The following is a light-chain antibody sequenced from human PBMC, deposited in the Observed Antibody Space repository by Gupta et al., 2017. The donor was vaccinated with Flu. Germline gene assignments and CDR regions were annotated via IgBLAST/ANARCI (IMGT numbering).Light chain of an antibody. CDR3: EAWDDSLKGV. Sequence: QRVTISCSGSNSNIGSSPVNWYQQLPGKAPKLLIDSNNERPSGVPDRVSGSKSGNSASLAISGLQSEDEADDYCEAWDDSLKGVFGGGTKLTVL. J-gene: IGLJ3*02. V-gene: IGLV1-44*01. CDR2: SNN. CDR1: NSNIGSSP.